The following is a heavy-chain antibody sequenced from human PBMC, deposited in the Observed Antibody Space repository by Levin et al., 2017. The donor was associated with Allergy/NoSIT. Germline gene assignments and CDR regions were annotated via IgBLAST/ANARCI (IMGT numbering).Heavy chain of an antibody. J-gene: IGHJ4*02. CDR3: ARDVFRIINDC. CDR2: IYSNGVT. V-gene: IGHV3-66*01. D-gene: IGHD3-10*01. CDR1: GFTVSNNQ. Sequence: ASVKVSCAASGFTVSNNQMNWVRQFPGKGLEWVSLIYSNGVTNYADSVKGRFIISRDNSKNTLYLQMNSLRAEDTAIYYCARDVFRIINDCWGQGTLVTVSS.